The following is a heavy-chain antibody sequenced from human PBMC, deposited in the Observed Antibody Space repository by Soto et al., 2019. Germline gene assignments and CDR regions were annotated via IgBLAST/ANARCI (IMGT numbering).Heavy chain of an antibody. D-gene: IGHD6-6*01. J-gene: IGHJ6*02. CDR1: GFTFNTYP. CDR3: AKGVLSSHYGMEV. Sequence: QPGGSLRLSCATSGFTFNTYPMTWVRQAPGKGLEWVSSISSTAGRTSSYADSVKDRFAISRDFSDNTVYLQMNNLRVDDTAVYFCAKGVLSSHYGMEVWGQGTTVTVSS. V-gene: IGHV3-23*01. CDR2: ISSTAGRTS.